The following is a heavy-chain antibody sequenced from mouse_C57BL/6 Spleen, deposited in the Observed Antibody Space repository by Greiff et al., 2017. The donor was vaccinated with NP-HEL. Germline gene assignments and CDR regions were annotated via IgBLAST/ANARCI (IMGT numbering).Heavy chain of an antibody. J-gene: IGHJ2*01. V-gene: IGHV5-17*01. Sequence: DVKLQESGGGLVKPGGSLKLSCAASGFTFSDYGMHWVRQAPEKGLEWVAYISSGSSTIYYADTVKGRFTISRDNAKNTLFLQMTSLRSEDTAMYYCARIYYGYDEGYFDYWGQGTTLTVSS. CDR3: ARIYYGYDEGYFDY. CDR2: ISSGSSTI. CDR1: GFTFSDYG. D-gene: IGHD2-2*01.